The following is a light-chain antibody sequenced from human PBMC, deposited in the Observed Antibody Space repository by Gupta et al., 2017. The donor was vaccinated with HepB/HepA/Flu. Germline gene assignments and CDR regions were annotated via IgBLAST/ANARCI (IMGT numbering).Light chain of an antibody. V-gene: IGLV1-40*01. CDR1: GFD. Sequence: SFLTQPPSVSGAPGPRVTISCTGSGFDVHWYQQVLGMAPKLLIYGNDKRPSGVPDRFSGFKSGTSASLAITGLQVEDEADYYCQSYDTSLSGLFGGGTKLTVL. CDR3: QSYDTSLSGL. J-gene: IGLJ2*01. CDR2: GND.